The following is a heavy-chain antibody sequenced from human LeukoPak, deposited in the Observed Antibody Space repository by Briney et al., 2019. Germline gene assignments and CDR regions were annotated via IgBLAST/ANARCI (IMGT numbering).Heavy chain of an antibody. CDR3: ARANPEGNIVVVPAAIYFDY. J-gene: IGHJ4*02. CDR2: ISGSGGST. CDR1: GFTFSSYA. Sequence: GGSLRLSCAASGFTFSSYAMSWVRQAPGKGLEWVSAISGSGGSTYYADSVKGRFTISRDNSKNTLYLQMNSLRAEDTAVYYCARANPEGNIVVVPAAIYFDYWGQGTLVTVSS. D-gene: IGHD2-2*02. V-gene: IGHV3-23*01.